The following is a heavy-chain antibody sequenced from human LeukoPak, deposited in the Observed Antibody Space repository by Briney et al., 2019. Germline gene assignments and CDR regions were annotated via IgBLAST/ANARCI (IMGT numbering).Heavy chain of an antibody. V-gene: IGHV1-69*06. Sequence: SVTVSCKASGGTFSSYAISWVRQAPGQGLEWMGGIIPIFGTANYAQKFQGRVTITADKSTSTAYMELSSRRSEDTAVYYCASRDSSWNWLDRWGQGTLVTVSS. J-gene: IGHJ5*02. D-gene: IGHD6-13*01. CDR1: GGTFSSYA. CDR3: ASRDSSWNWLDR. CDR2: IIPIFGTA.